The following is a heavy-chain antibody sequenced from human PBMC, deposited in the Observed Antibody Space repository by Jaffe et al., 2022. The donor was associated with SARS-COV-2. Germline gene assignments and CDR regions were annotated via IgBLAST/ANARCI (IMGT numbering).Heavy chain of an antibody. Sequence: QVQLVESGGGVVQPGRSLRLSCAASGFTFSSYAMHWVRQAPGKGLEWVAVISYDGSNKYYADSVKGRFTISRDNSKNTLYLQMNSLRAEDTAVYYCARVAYSSGWYNYWGQGTLVTVSS. CDR1: GFTFSSYA. CDR2: ISYDGSNK. D-gene: IGHD6-19*01. V-gene: IGHV3-30-3*01. J-gene: IGHJ4*02. CDR3: ARVAYSSGWYNY.